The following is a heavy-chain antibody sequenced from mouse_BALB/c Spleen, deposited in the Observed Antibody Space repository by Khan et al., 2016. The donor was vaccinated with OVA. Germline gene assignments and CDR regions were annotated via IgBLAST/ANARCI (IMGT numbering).Heavy chain of an antibody. CDR2: IYPGNVSP. V-gene: IGHV1S56*01. J-gene: IGHJ3*01. D-gene: IGHD2-2*01. Sequence: QVQLKQSGPELVKPGASVRISCKASGYTFTSYYIHWVKQRPGQGLEWIGWIYPGNVSPKYNERFKDKATLTADKSSSTAFMQLSSLTSEDSAVDFCARAGYGSFAYWGQGTLITVSA. CDR3: ARAGYGSFAY. CDR1: GYTFTSYY.